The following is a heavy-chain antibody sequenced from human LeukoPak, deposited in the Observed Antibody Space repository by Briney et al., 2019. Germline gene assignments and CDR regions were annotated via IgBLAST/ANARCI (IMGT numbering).Heavy chain of an antibody. V-gene: IGHV4-39*01. Sequence: SETLSLTCTVSGASISNNNYYWGWIRQPPGKGLEWIGSIYYSGSTYYNPSLKSRVTISVDTSKNQFSLKVSSVTAAVTSVYYCARHQWVVAGIDFWGQGTLVTVSS. CDR2: IYYSGST. CDR1: GASISNNNYY. D-gene: IGHD6-19*01. J-gene: IGHJ4*02. CDR3: ARHQWVVAGIDF.